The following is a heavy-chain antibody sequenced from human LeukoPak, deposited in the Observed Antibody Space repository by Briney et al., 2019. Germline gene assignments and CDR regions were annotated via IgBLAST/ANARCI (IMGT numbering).Heavy chain of an antibody. CDR2: ISAYSGNT. CDR3: ARGADTGSYGSLVYFDY. CDR1: GYTFTSYG. Sequence: ASVKVSCKASGYTFTSYGISWVRQAPGQGLEWMGSISAYSGNTNFAQKLQGRVTMTTGTSTSTAYMELRSLRSDDTAVYFCARGADTGSYGSLVYFDYWGQGTLVTVSS. D-gene: IGHD3-16*01. J-gene: IGHJ4*02. V-gene: IGHV1-18*01.